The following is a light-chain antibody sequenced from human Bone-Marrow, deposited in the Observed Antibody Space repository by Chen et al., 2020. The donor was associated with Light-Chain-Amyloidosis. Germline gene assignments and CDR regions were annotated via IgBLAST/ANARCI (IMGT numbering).Light chain of an antibody. CDR1: QSLSTF. J-gene: IGKJ5*01. Sequence: EVVLTQSPATLSLSPGERATLSCRASQSLSTFLAWYQHKPGQAPRLLIYDASTRATGIPARFSGSGSGTDFTLTNSSLEPEDFAVYYCQQRSIWPPITFGQGTRLEIQ. V-gene: IGKV3-11*01. CDR3: QQRSIWPPIT. CDR2: DAS.